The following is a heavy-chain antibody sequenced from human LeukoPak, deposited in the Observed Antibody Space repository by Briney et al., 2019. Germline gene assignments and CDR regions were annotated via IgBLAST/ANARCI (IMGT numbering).Heavy chain of an antibody. D-gene: IGHD2-15*01. Sequence: SETLSLTCTVSGGSISSGGYYWSWIRQHPGKGLEWIGDIYYSGSTYYNPSLKSRVTISVDTSKNQFSLKLSSVTAADTAVYYCARDSLCSGGSCYPHAAFDIWGQGTMVTVSS. CDR2: IYYSGST. J-gene: IGHJ3*02. V-gene: IGHV4-31*03. CDR3: ARDSLCSGGSCYPHAAFDI. CDR1: GGSISSGGYY.